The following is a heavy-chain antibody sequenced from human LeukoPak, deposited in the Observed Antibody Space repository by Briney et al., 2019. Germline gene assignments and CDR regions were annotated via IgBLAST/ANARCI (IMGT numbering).Heavy chain of an antibody. CDR3: ARPRDGYNLVAFDI. D-gene: IGHD5-24*01. CDR1: GFTFSTYS. CDR2: ITSSSTI. J-gene: IGHJ3*02. Sequence: GGSLRLSCAASGFTFSTYSINWVRQAPGKGLEWVSGITSSSTIYYSDSVKGGFTISRDNAKNSLYLQMNSLRAEDTAVYYCARPRDGYNLVAFDIWGQGTMVSVSS. V-gene: IGHV3-69-1*01.